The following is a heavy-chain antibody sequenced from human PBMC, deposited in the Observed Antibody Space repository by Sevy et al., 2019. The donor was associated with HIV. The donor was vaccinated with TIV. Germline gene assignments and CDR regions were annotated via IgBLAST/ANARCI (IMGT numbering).Heavy chain of an antibody. Sequence: GGSLRLSCAASGFTFSDYYMSWIRQAPGKGLEWVSYISSSSSYTNYADSVKGRFTISRDNAKNSLYLQMNSLRAEDTAVYYCASEHVGATWGEGYFDLWGRGTLVTVSS. V-gene: IGHV3-11*06. CDR1: GFTFSDYY. CDR2: ISSSSSYT. D-gene: IGHD1-26*01. CDR3: ASEHVGATWGEGYFDL. J-gene: IGHJ2*01.